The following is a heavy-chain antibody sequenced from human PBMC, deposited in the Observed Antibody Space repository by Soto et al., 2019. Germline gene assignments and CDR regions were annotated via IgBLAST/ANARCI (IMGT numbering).Heavy chain of an antibody. Sequence: SETLSLTCTVSGGSISSYYWSWIRQPPGKGLEWIGYIYYSGSTNYNPSLKSRVTISVDTSKNQFSLKLSSVTAADTAVYYCARRSCSGGSCYSGWSLSYYFDYSGQGTLVTVSS. J-gene: IGHJ4*02. CDR3: ARRSCSGGSCYSGWSLSYYFDY. D-gene: IGHD2-15*01. V-gene: IGHV4-59*08. CDR1: GGSISSYY. CDR2: IYYSGST.